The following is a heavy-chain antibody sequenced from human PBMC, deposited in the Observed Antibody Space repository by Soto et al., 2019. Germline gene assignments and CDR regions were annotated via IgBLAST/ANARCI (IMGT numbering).Heavy chain of an antibody. CDR3: ARSLNPRYSSSSDLYYYYYGMDV. J-gene: IGHJ6*02. D-gene: IGHD6-6*01. CDR2: ISYDGSNK. V-gene: IGHV3-30-3*01. Sequence: GGSLRLSCAASGFTFSSYAMHWVRQAPGKGLEWVAVISYDGSNKYYADSVKGRFTISRDNSKNTLYLQMNSLRAEDTAVYYCARSLNPRYSSSSDLYYYYYGMDVWGQGTTVPVSS. CDR1: GFTFSSYA.